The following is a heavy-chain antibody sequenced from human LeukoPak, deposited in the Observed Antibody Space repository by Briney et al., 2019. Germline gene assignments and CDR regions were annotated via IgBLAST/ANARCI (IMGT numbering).Heavy chain of an antibody. Sequence: GGSLRLSCAASGFTFSSYEMNWVRQAPGKGLEWVSYISSSGSTIYYADSVKGRFTISRANAKNSPYLQKNSLRAEDTAVYYCARDPYYCDSSGWNYYYYGMDVWGQGATVTVSS. CDR3: ARDPYYCDSSGWNYYYYGMDV. V-gene: IGHV3-48*03. D-gene: IGHD3-22*01. J-gene: IGHJ6*02. CDR1: GFTFSSYE. CDR2: ISSSGSTI.